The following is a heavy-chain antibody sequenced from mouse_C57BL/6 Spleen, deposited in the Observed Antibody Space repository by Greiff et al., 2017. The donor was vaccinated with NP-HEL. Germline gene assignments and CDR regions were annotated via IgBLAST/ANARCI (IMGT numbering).Heavy chain of an antibody. J-gene: IGHJ2*01. Sequence: QVQLQQPGAELVKPGASVKLSCKASGYTFTSYWMQWVKQRPGQGLEWIGEIDPSDSYTNYNQKFKGKATLTVDTSSSTAYMQLSSLTSEDSAVYYCARVRLGYYFDYWGQGTTLTVSS. V-gene: IGHV1-50*01. CDR1: GYTFTSYW. D-gene: IGHD3-2*02. CDR2: IDPSDSYT. CDR3: ARVRLGYYFDY.